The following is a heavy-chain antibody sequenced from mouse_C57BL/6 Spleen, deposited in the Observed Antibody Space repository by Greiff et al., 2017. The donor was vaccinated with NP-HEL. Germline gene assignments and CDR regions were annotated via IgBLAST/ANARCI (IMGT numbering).Heavy chain of an antibody. D-gene: IGHD1-1*01. J-gene: IGHJ4*01. CDR3: ARTTTVVATRAMDY. V-gene: IGHV1-18*01. CDR2: INPNNGGT. Sequence: EVQLQQSGPELVKPGASVKIPCKASGYTFTDYNMDWVKQSHGKSLEWIGDINPNNGGTIYNQKFTGKANLPVDKSSSTDYMELRSLTSEDTAVYYCARTTTVVATRAMDYWGQGTSVTVSS. CDR1: GYTFTDYN.